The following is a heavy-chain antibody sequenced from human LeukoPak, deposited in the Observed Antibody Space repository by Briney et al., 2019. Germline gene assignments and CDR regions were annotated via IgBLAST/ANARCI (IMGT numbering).Heavy chain of an antibody. CDR3: ARFWFGELRDDAFDI. D-gene: IGHD3-10*01. V-gene: IGHV1-46*01. J-gene: IGHJ3*02. CDR2: INPSGGST. CDR1: GYTFTSYY. Sequence: ASVKVSCKASGYTFTSYYMHWVRQAPGQGLEWMGIINPSGGSTSYAQKFQGRVTMTRDMSTSTVYMELSSLRSEDTAVYYCARFWFGELRDDAFDIWGQGTMVTVSS.